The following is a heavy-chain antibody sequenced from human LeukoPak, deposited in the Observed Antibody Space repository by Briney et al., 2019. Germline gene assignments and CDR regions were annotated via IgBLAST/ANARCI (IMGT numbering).Heavy chain of an antibody. CDR1: GFTFSSYW. CDR2: IKQDGSEK. CDR3: VSFYETY. Sequence: AGGSLRLSCAASGFTFSSYWMSWVRQAPGKGLEWVANIKQDGSEKYYVDSVKGRFTISKDNAKNTVYLQMNSLRAEDTAVYYCVSFYETYWGRGTLVTVSS. D-gene: IGHD2/OR15-2a*01. V-gene: IGHV3-7*01. J-gene: IGHJ4*02.